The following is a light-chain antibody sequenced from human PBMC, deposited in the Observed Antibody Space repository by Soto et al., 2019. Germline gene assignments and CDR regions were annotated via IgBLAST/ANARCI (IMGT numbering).Light chain of an antibody. J-gene: IGKJ5*01. Sequence: DIQMTQSPSSLSASVGDRVTITCRASQSISNYLNWYQQKPGKAPKLLIYAASSLQSGVPSRFSGSGSGADFTLTISSLQPEDFATYYCQQSYSSPITFGQGTLLE. V-gene: IGKV1-39*01. CDR3: QQSYSSPIT. CDR1: QSISNY. CDR2: AAS.